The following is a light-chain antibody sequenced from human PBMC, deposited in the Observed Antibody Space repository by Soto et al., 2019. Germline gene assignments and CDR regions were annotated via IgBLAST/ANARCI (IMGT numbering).Light chain of an antibody. CDR1: QSISIW. CDR2: KAS. CDR3: QQYHSSLWT. V-gene: IGKV1-5*03. J-gene: IGKJ1*01. Sequence: DIQMTQSPSTLSASVGDRVTITCRASQSISIWLAWYQQKPGKAPKLLIYKASSLESGVPSRFSGSGSGTEFTLTISSLQPDDFATYYCQQYHSSLWTFGQGTKVEIK.